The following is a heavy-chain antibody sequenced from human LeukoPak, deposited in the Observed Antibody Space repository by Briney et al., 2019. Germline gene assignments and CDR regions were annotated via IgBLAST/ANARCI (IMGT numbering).Heavy chain of an antibody. V-gene: IGHV3-7*04. Sequence: PGGPLRLPCAAPGFTFGRFWMSWFRQAPGKGLEWVANIHPEGNEKYHVDSVKGRFTISRDNAKNLLHLEMDSLRVEDSAVYYCARGDDFSGDYWGQGTLVTVSS. CDR3: ARGDDFSGDY. CDR1: GFTFGRFW. CDR2: IHPEGNEK. D-gene: IGHD3/OR15-3a*01. J-gene: IGHJ4*02.